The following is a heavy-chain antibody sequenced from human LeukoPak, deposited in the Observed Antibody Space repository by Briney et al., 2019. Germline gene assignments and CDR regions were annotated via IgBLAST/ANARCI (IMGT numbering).Heavy chain of an antibody. CDR1: GFTVSSNY. CDR3: ARDYYDSSGRVDY. J-gene: IGHJ4*02. CDR2: IYSGGST. Sequence: GGSLRLSCAASGFTVSSNYMSWVRQAPGKGLEWVSVIYSGGSTYYADSVKGRFTISRDNSKNTLYLQMNSLRAEDTAVYYCARDYYDSSGRVDYWGQGTLVTVSS. V-gene: IGHV3-53*01. D-gene: IGHD3-22*01.